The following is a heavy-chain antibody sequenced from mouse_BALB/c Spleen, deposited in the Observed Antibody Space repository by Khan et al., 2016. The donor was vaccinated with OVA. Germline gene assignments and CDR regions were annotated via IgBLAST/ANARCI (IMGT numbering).Heavy chain of an antibody. D-gene: IGHD1-1*01. V-gene: IGHV1-31*01. J-gene: IGHJ3*01. CDR1: GYSFTSYY. CDR2: IDPFNGGS. CDR3: TRHGSTSWFAY. Sequence: VQLKQSGPELMKPGASVKISCKASGYSFTSYYIHWVKQSLGKTLEWIGYIDPFNGGSTYNQKFKGKATLTVDESSSTAYIHLSSLTSEDSAVYYCTRHGSTSWFAYWGQGTLVTVSA.